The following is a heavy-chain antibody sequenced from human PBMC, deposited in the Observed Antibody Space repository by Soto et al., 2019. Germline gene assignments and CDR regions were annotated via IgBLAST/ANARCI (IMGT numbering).Heavy chain of an antibody. V-gene: IGHV3-30*03. CDR1: GFSFSTYL. J-gene: IGHJ4*02. Sequence: GGSLRLSCAASGFSFSTYLMSWVRQAPGKGLEWVAVISYDGSNKYYADSVKGRFTISRDNSKNTLYLQMNSLRAEDTAVYYCASSAKYYDTSIGGYWGQGTLVTVSS. CDR3: ASSAKYYDTSIGGY. D-gene: IGHD3-22*01. CDR2: ISYDGSNK.